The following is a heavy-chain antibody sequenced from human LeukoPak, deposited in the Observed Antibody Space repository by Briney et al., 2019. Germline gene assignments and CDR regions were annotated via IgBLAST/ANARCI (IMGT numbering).Heavy chain of an antibody. D-gene: IGHD5-12*01. CDR2: ISYDGSNK. J-gene: IGHJ4*02. Sequence: GGSLRLSCAASGFTFSSYGMHWVRQAPGKGLEWVAVISYDGSNKYYADSVKGRFTISRDNSKNTLYLQMNNLRAEDTAVYYCAKSTVEVATIGPLDFDYWGQGTLVTVSS. CDR1: GFTFSSYG. V-gene: IGHV3-30*18. CDR3: AKSTVEVATIGPLDFDY.